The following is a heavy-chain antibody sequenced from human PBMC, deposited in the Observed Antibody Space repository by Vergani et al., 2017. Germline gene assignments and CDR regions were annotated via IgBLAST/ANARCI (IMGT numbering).Heavy chain of an antibody. J-gene: IGHJ4*02. D-gene: IGHD3-10*01. CDR1: GGSISNSNW. V-gene: IGHV4-4*03. CDR2: IYHSGTT. CDR3: ARHLNGASGSYRDFDS. Sequence: RLQESGPGLVKPPGTLSLTCAVSGGSISNSNWWSWVRQPPGKGLEWIGEIYHSGTTNYNPSLKSRVIISLDRSKNEFSLKVTSVTSADTGVYYCARHLNGASGSYRDFDSWGQGTLVTVSS.